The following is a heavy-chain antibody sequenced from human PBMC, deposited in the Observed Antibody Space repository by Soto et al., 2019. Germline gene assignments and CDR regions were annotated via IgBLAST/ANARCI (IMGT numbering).Heavy chain of an antibody. CDR1: GYTFTSYG. CDR3: ARLRGRGWELLRSASWFDP. D-gene: IGHD1-26*01. Sequence: QVQLVQSGAEVKKPGASVKVSCKASGYTFTSYGISWVRQAPGQGLEWMGWISAYNGNTNYAQKLQGRVTMTTDTATGTAYRELGSLGPDDTAVYYWARLRGRGWELLRSASWFDPWGQGTLVTVS. V-gene: IGHV1-18*01. J-gene: IGHJ5*02. CDR2: ISAYNGNT.